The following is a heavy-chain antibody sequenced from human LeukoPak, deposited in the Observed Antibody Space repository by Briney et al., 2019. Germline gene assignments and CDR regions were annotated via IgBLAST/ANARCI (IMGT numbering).Heavy chain of an antibody. D-gene: IGHD4-17*01. V-gene: IGHV3-7*01. CDR1: GFNFSTYW. Sequence: QPGGSLRLSCTASGFNFSTYWMTWVRQVPGKGLEWVANIKEDGSEIYYVDAVKGRFTISRDNAKNTLYLQMNSLRAEDTAVYYCARLPLVTTAKEPVDYWGQGTLVTVSS. CDR2: IKEDGSEI. J-gene: IGHJ4*02. CDR3: ARLPLVTTAKEPVDY.